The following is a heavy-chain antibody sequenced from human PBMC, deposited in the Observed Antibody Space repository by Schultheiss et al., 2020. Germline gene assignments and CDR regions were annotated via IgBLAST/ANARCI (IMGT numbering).Heavy chain of an antibody. V-gene: IGHV1-2*02. Sequence: ASVKVSCKASGGTFTSYAISWVRQAPGQGLEWMGWINPKSGGTKYAPKFEDRVAMTRDTSVSTAYMELSSLRTDDTAVYYCANFGRVKVGSQVPDCWGQGTLVNVAS. CDR1: GGTFTSYA. J-gene: IGHJ4*02. CDR3: ANFGRVKVGSQVPDC. CDR2: INPKSGGT. D-gene: IGHD1-26*01.